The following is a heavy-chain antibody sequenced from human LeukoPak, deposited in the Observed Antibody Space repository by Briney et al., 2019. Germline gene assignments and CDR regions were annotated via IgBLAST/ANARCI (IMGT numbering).Heavy chain of an antibody. D-gene: IGHD3-10*01. CDR2: IHYNGDT. J-gene: IGHJ2*01. Sequence: SETLSLTCTVSGPFFSSYFWGWIRQPPGKGLEWIAYIHYNGDTNYNPSLKSRVTISVGPSRNQFSPQLSSVTAADTAVYYCARHITGSGSAFDHWGRGTLVTVSS. V-gene: IGHV4-59*08. CDR3: ARHITGSGSAFDH. CDR1: GPFFSSYF.